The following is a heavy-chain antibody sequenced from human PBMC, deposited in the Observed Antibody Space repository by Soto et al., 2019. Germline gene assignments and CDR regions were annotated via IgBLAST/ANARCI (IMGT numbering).Heavy chain of an antibody. J-gene: IGHJ6*02. CDR3: ARCPYYDFWSGYYMEYYYYGMDV. V-gene: IGHV1-69*13. Sequence: SVKVSCKASGGTFSSYAISWVRQAPGQGLEWMGGIIPIFGTANYAQKFQGRVTITADESTSTAYMELSSLRSEDTAVYYCARCPYYDFWSGYYMEYYYYGMDVWGQGTTVTVSS. D-gene: IGHD3-3*01. CDR1: GGTFSSYA. CDR2: IIPIFGTA.